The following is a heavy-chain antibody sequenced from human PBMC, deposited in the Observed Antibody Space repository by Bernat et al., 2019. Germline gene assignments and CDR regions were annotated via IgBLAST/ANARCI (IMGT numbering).Heavy chain of an antibody. J-gene: IGHJ5*02. CDR1: GGSISSYY. V-gene: IGHV4-59*01. Sequence: QVQLQESGPGLVKPSETLSLTCTVSGGSISSYYWSWIRQPPGKGLEWIGYIYYSGSTNYNPSLKSRVTISVDTSKNQFSLKLSSVTAADTAVYYCARCVRNVGDNWSDPWGQGTLVTVSS. D-gene: IGHD3-3*01. CDR3: ARCVRNVGDNWSDP. CDR2: IYYSGST.